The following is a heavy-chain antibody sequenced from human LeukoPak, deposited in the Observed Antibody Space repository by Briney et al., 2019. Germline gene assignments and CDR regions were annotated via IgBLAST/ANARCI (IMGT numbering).Heavy chain of an antibody. V-gene: IGHV3-23*01. Sequence: GGSLRLSCAASGFTFSSYAMSWVRQAPGKGLEWVSAISGSGGSTYYADSVKGRFTISRDNSKNTLYLQMNSLRAEDTAVYYCAKPIAAAWLDYYYGMDVWGQGTTVTVSS. J-gene: IGHJ6*02. CDR3: AKPIAAAWLDYYYGMDV. CDR2: ISGSGGST. CDR1: GFTFSSYA. D-gene: IGHD6-13*01.